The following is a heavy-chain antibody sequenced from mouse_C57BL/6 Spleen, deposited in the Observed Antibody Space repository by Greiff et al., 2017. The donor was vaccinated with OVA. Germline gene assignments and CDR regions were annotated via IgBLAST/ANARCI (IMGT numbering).Heavy chain of an antibody. CDR2: IDPETGGT. CDR3: TRCWTLYAMDY. CDR1: GYTFTDYE. V-gene: IGHV1-15*01. J-gene: IGHJ4*01. Sequence: QVQLKESGAELVRPGASVTLSCKASGYTFTDYEMHWVKQTPVHGLEWIGAIDPETGGTAYNQKFKGKAILTADKSSSTAYMELRSLTSEDSAVYYCTRCWTLYAMDYWGQGTSVTVSS.